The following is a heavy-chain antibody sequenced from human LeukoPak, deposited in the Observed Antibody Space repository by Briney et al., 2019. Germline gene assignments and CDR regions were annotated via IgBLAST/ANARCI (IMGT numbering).Heavy chain of an antibody. CDR3: ARDPTRYLRYGYFDY. CDR1: GFTFTDSA. Sequence: GGSLRLSCAGSGFTFTDSAINWVRQAPGKGLEWVSSINNIATHSYYAASVKGRFSISRDDAKNSVYLQMHSLRAEDTAIYYCARDPTRYLRYGYFDYWGQGAQVTVSS. J-gene: IGHJ4*02. D-gene: IGHD4-17*01. V-gene: IGHV3-21*01. CDR2: INNIATHS.